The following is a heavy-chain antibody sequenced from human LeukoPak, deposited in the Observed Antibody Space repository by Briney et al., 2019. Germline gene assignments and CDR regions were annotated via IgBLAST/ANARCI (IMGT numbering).Heavy chain of an antibody. Sequence: ASVKVSCKASGYTFTSYGISWVRQAPGQGLEWMGWISAYNGNTNYARKLQGRVTMTTDTSTSTAYMELRSLRSDDTAVYYCARVGYCSSTSCREIPFDPWGQGTLVTVSS. V-gene: IGHV1-18*01. D-gene: IGHD2-2*01. CDR2: ISAYNGNT. CDR1: GYTFTSYG. J-gene: IGHJ5*02. CDR3: ARVGYCSSTSCREIPFDP.